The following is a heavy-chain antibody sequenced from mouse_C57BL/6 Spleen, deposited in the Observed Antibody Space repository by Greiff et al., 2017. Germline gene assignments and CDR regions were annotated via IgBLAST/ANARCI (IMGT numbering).Heavy chain of an antibody. V-gene: IGHV1-64*01. CDR3: ARWIAVDYAMDY. CDR1: GYTFTSYW. CDR2: IHPNSGST. D-gene: IGHD1-1*02. J-gene: IGHJ4*01. Sequence: QVQLQQSGAELVKPGASVKLSCKASGYTFTSYWMHWVKQRPGQGLEWIGMIHPNSGSTNYNEKFKSKATLTVDKSSSTAYMQLSSLTSEDSAVYYCARWIAVDYAMDYWGQGTSVTVSS.